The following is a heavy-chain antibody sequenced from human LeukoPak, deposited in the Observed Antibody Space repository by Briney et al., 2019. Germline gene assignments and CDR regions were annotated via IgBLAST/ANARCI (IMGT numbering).Heavy chain of an antibody. J-gene: IGHJ4*02. CDR3: GRGGYFDSSGYPNPLDY. D-gene: IGHD3-22*01. CDR2: INHSGST. Sequence: SETLSLTCAVYGGSFGGYYWTWIRQPPGKGPEWIGEINHSGSTNYNPSLKRRVVMSVDTAKNQFSLRLNSVSAADMAMYYCGRGGYFDSSGYPNPLDYWGQGTLVTVSS. CDR1: GGSFGGYY. V-gene: IGHV4-34*01.